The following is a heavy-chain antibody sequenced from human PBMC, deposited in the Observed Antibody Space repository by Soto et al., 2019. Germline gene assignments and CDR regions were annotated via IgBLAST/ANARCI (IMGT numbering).Heavy chain of an antibody. CDR3: ARPPRGYSGYDY. D-gene: IGHD5-12*01. CDR2: INSDGSST. J-gene: IGHJ4*02. CDR1: GFTFSSYW. Sequence: GVLRLSCAASGFTFSSYWMHWVRQAPGKGLVWVSRINSDGSSTSYADSVKGRFTISRDNAKNTLYLQMNSLRAEDTAVYYCARPPRGYSGYDYWGQGTLVTVSS. V-gene: IGHV3-74*01.